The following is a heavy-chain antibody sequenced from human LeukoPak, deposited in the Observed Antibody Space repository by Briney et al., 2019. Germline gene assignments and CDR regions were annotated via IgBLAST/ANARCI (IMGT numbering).Heavy chain of an antibody. V-gene: IGHV1-18*01. Sequence: ASVKVSCKASGYTFTSYGISWVRQAPGQGLEWMGWISAYNGNTNYAQKLQGRVTMTTDTSTSTAYMELRSLRSDDTAVYYCARGQYYYGSGREDYYYMDVWGQGTTVTVSS. D-gene: IGHD3-10*01. CDR2: ISAYNGNT. CDR1: GYTFTSYG. J-gene: IGHJ6*03. CDR3: ARGQYYYGSGREDYYYMDV.